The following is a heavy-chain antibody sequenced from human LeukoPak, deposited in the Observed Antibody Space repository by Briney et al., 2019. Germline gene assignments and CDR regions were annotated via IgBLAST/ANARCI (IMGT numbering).Heavy chain of an antibody. CDR3: ARGLSKDYGDPDNWFDP. D-gene: IGHD4-17*01. J-gene: IGHJ5*01. Sequence: GGSLRLSCAASGFTFSSYGMSWVRQAPGKGLEWVSAISGSGGSTYYADSVKGRFTISRDNSKNTLYLQMNSLRAEDTAVYYCARGLSKDYGDPDNWFDPWGQGTMVTVSS. CDR1: GFTFSSYG. CDR2: ISGSGGST. V-gene: IGHV3-23*01.